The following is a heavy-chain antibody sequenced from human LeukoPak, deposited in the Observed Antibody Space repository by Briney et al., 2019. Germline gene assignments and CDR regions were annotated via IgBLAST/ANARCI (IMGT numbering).Heavy chain of an antibody. J-gene: IGHJ6*03. CDR3: ARGGPPITYYYGSGSYHYMDV. Sequence: GESLKISCKGSGYGFTSYWIGWVRQMPGKGLEWMGIIYPGDSDTRYSPSFQGQVTISADKSISTAYLQWSSLKASDTAMYYCARGGPPITYYYGSGSYHYMDVWGKGTTVTVSS. D-gene: IGHD3-10*01. CDR1: GYGFTSYW. CDR2: IYPGDSDT. V-gene: IGHV5-51*01.